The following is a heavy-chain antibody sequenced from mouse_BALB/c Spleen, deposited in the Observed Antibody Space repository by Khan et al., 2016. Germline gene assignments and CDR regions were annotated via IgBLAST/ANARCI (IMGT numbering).Heavy chain of an antibody. V-gene: IGHV9-3*02. D-gene: IGHD1-1*01. CDR1: GYTFTNYG. Sequence: QSQLVQSGPELKKPGETVKISCKASGYTFTNYGMNWVKQAPGKGLKWMGWINTNTGEPTYAEEFKGRFAFSLETSASTAYLQINNLKNEDTATYFCATYYGSSFDYWGQGTTLTVSS. J-gene: IGHJ2*01. CDR3: ATYYGSSFDY. CDR2: INTNTGEP.